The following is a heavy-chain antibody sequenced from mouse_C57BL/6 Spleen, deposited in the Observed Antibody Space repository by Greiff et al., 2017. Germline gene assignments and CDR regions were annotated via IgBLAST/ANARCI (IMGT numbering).Heavy chain of an antibody. CDR2: IDPEDGDT. CDR1: GFNIKDYY. Sequence: VQLQQSGAELVRPGASVKLSCTASGFNIKDYYMHWVKQRPEQGLEWIGRIDPEDGDTEYAPKFQGKATMTADTSSNTAYLQLSSLTSEDTAVYYCTTDYYGSIYPAYWGQGTLVTVSA. D-gene: IGHD1-1*01. CDR3: TTDYYGSIYPAY. J-gene: IGHJ3*01. V-gene: IGHV14-1*01.